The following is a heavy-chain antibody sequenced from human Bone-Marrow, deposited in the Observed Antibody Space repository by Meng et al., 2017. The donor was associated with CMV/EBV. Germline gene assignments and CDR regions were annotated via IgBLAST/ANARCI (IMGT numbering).Heavy chain of an antibody. CDR1: GGSISSGGYY. CDR3: AREVGIVVVPAAPLGAFDI. Sequence: LRLSCTVSGGSISSGGYYWSWIRQHPGKGLEWIGYIYYSGSTYYNPSLKSRVTISVDTSKNQFSLKLSSVTAADTAVYYCAREVGIVVVPAAPLGAFDIWGQGPMVTVSS. J-gene: IGHJ3*02. V-gene: IGHV4-31*03. CDR2: IYYSGST. D-gene: IGHD2-2*01.